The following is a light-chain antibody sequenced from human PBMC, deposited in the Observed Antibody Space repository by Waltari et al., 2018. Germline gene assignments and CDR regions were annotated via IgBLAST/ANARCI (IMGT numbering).Light chain of an antibody. CDR2: GAS. CDR3: QQYINRPRT. V-gene: IGKV3-15*01. J-gene: IGKJ1*01. Sequence: EIILTQSPATLSVFPGEETSLSCRASQSVNTNLAWYQHKPGPAPRLLIYGASIRATGIPARFRGSGSGTEFTLTISSLQSEDLAVYYCQQYINRPRTFGQGTKVEIK. CDR1: QSVNTN.